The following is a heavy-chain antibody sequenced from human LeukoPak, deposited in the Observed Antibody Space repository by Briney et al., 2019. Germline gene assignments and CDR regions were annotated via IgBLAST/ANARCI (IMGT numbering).Heavy chain of an antibody. CDR2: ISYDGSNK. V-gene: IGHV3-30-3*01. D-gene: IGHD3-10*01. CDR3: ARDMGAYGSGSYMVGPSLF. J-gene: IGHJ4*02. CDR1: GFTFSSYA. Sequence: PGRSLRLSCAASGFTFSSYAMHWVRQAPGKGLEWVAVISYDGSNKYYADSVKGRFTISRDNSKNTLYLQMNSLRAEDTAVYYCARDMGAYGSGSYMVGPSLFWGQGTLVTVSS.